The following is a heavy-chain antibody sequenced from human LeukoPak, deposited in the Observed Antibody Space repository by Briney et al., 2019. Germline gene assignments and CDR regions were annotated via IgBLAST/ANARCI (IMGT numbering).Heavy chain of an antibody. CDR1: GFTFSSYA. J-gene: IGHJ4*02. Sequence: GGSLRLSCAASGFTFSSYAMSWVRQAPGKGLEWVSAIGGSGGSTYYADSVKGRFTISRDNSKNTLYLQMNSLRAEDTAVYYCAKYGTVVVPAAISFYFDYWGQGTLVTVSS. V-gene: IGHV3-23*01. CDR3: AKYGTVVVPAAISFYFDY. D-gene: IGHD2-2*01. CDR2: IGGSGGST.